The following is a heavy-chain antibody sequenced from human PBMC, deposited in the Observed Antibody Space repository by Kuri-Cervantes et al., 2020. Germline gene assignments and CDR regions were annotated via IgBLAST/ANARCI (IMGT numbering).Heavy chain of an antibody. CDR1: GYTFTGYY. D-gene: IGHD3-9*01. J-gene: IGHJ4*02. Sequence: ASVKVSCKASGYTFTGYYTHWVRQAPGQGLEWMGWINPNSGGTNYAQKFQGRVTMTTDTSTSTAYMELRSLRSDDTAVYYCARDLKRQGYDILTGYYKNAGYWGQGTLVTVSS. CDR3: ARDLKRQGYDILTGYYKNAGY. V-gene: IGHV1-2*02. CDR2: INPNSGGT.